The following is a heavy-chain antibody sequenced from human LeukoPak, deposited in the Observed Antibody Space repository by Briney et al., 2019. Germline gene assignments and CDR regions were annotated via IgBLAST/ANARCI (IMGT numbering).Heavy chain of an antibody. CDR1: GGTFSSYA. CDR3: ARESYCSSTSCYSDYYYYGMDV. V-gene: IGHV1-69*13. Sequence: SVNVSCKASGGTFSSYAISWVRQAPGQGLEWMGGIIPIFGTANYAQKFQGRVTITADESTSTAYMELSSLRSEDTAVYYCARESYCSSTSCYSDYYYYGMDVWGQGTTVTVSS. CDR2: IIPIFGTA. J-gene: IGHJ6*02. D-gene: IGHD2-2*01.